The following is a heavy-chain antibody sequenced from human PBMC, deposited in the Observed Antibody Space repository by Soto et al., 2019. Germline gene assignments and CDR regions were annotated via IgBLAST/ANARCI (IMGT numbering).Heavy chain of an antibody. CDR1: GYSFTSYW. CDR2: IYPGDSDT. J-gene: IGHJ4*02. V-gene: IGHV5-51*01. Sequence: PGESLKISCKGSGYSFTSYWIGWVRQMPGKGLEWMGIIYPGDSDTRYSPSFQGQVTISADKSISTAYLQWSSLKASDTAMYYCARRSGWYGGSVPVYFDYWGQGTLVTVSS. CDR3: ARRSGWYGGSVPVYFDY. D-gene: IGHD6-19*01.